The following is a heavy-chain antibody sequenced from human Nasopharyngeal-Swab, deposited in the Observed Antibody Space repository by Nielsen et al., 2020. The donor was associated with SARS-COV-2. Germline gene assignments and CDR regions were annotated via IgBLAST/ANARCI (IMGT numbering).Heavy chain of an antibody. J-gene: IGHJ4*02. D-gene: IGHD5-12*01. CDR2: ISYDGSNK. CDR3: ARGYSGYYYFDY. V-gene: IGHV3-30*03. Sequence: IRQPPGKGLEWVAVISYDGSNKYYEDSVKGRFTISRDNSKNTLYLQMNSLRAEDTAVYYCARGYSGYYYFDYWGQGTLVTVSS.